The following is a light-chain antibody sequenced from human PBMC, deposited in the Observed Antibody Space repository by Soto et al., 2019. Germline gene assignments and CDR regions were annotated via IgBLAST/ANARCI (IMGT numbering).Light chain of an antibody. CDR2: NNY. V-gene: IGLV1-44*01. Sequence: QPVLTQPPSASGTPGQRVTISCSGSSSNIGSNTVSWYQQLPGTAPKVLMFNNYQRPSGVPDRFSGSKSGTSASLAISGLQSEDEADYYCAAWDDSLNGVVFGGGTKLTVL. J-gene: IGLJ2*01. CDR1: SSNIGSNT. CDR3: AAWDDSLNGVV.